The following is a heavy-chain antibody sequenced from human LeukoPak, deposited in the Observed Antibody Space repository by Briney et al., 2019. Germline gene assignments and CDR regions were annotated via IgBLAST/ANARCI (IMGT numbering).Heavy chain of an antibody. CDR1: GGSISSYY. CDR3: ARDSPRITMIVGDAFDI. J-gene: IGHJ3*02. CDR2: IYYSGST. V-gene: IGHV4-59*01. Sequence: SETLSLTCTVSGGSISSYYWSWIRQPPGKGLEWIGYIYYSGSTNYNPSLKSRVTISVDTSKNQFSLKLSSVTAADTAVYYCARDSPRITMIVGDAFDIWGQGTMATVSS. D-gene: IGHD3-22*01.